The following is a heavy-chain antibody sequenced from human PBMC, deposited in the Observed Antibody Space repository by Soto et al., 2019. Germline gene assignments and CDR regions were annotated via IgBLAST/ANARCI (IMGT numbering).Heavy chain of an antibody. CDR2: IAYAGSNK. V-gene: IGHV3-30*18. CDR3: AKDIVRYTYGACDY. D-gene: IGHD5-18*01. Sequence: QVQLVESGGAVVQPGKSLRLSCAASGFTFSSFGRYWVRQAPGKGLEWVADIAYAGSNKYHVDSVKGRFTITRDNSKNTLYLQMNSLGGEDTAVYSCAKDIVRYTYGACDYWGQGALVTVSA. CDR1: GFTFSSFG. J-gene: IGHJ4*02.